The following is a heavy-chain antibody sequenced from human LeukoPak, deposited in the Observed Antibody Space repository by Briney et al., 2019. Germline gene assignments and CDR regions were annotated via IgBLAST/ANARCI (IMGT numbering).Heavy chain of an antibody. V-gene: IGHV3-11*03. CDR2: ISPTSYT. CDR1: GFTFSDYY. J-gene: IGHJ3*02. D-gene: IGHD2/OR15-2a*01. Sequence: GGSLRLSCTASGFTFSDYYLSRGRQAPGKGLEWVSCISPTSYTNYADSVKGRFTISRDNAKNSLSLQMNSLRGEDTAVYYCARSMSPGGGAFDIWGQGTTVTVSS. CDR3: ARSMSPGGGAFDI.